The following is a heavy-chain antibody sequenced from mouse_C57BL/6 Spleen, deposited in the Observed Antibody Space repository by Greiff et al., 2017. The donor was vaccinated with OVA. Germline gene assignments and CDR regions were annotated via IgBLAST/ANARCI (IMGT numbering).Heavy chain of an antibody. CDR1: GFTFSDAW. CDR2: IRNKANNHAT. D-gene: IGHD1-1*01. J-gene: IGHJ2*01. CDR3: TRIPQLITTVVAEDYFDY. V-gene: IGHV6-6*01. Sequence: EVKLEESGGGLVQPGGSMKLSCAASGFTFSDAWMDWVRQSPEKGLEWVAEIRNKANNHATYYAESVKGRFTISRDDSKSSVYLQMNSLRAEDTGIYYCTRIPQLITTVVAEDYFDYWGQGTTLTVSS.